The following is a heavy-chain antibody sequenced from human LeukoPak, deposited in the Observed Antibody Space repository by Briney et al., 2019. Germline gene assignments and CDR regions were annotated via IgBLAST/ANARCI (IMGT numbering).Heavy chain of an antibody. CDR2: ISLYNGKT. CDR1: GYTFTSYA. Sequence: GASVKVSCKASGYTFTSYAISWGRQAPGQGLDWMGWISLYNGKTNYAQKLQGRVTMTTDTSTSTAYMERVILRSDDTAVYYCARPGVAGDPSCAEYLQHWGQGTLVTVSS. J-gene: IGHJ1*01. D-gene: IGHD6-19*01. V-gene: IGHV1-18*01. CDR3: ARPGVAGDPSCAEYLQH.